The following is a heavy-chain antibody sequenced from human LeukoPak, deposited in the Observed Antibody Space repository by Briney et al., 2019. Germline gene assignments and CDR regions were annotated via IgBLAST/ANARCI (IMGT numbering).Heavy chain of an antibody. J-gene: IGHJ5*02. CDR1: GFTFSSYW. V-gene: IGHV3-21*01. CDR3: ARGYYYDSSGYPHGPAFDP. D-gene: IGHD3-22*01. Sequence: GGSLRLSCAASGFTFSSYWMNWVRQAPGKGLEWVSSISSSSSYIYYADSVKGRFTISRDNAKNSLYLQMNSLRAEDTAVYYCARGYYYDSSGYPHGPAFDPWGQGTLVTVSS. CDR2: ISSSSSYI.